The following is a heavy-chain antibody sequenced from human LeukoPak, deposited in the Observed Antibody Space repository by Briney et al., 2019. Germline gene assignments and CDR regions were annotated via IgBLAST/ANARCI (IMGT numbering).Heavy chain of an antibody. CDR2: ISDDGSRK. CDR1: EFSFSSHV. J-gene: IGHJ6*02. CDR3: ARDYYGSGSHATGMDV. V-gene: IGHV3-30-3*01. Sequence: PGGSLRLSCVAPEFSFSSHVIHWVRQAPGQGLEWVAMISDDGSRKYHADSVKGRFSISRDNSKNTLFLQMNSLRVDDTAVYYCARDYYGSGSHATGMDVWGQGTTVTVSS. D-gene: IGHD3-10*01.